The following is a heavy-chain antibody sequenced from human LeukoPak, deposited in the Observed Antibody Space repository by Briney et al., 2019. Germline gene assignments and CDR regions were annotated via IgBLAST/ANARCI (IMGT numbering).Heavy chain of an antibody. D-gene: IGHD2-21*02. CDR1: GFRFINFE. CDR2: ISSSCHTI. CDR3: ARDEHLRVGGDGHYYGMDV. J-gene: IGHJ6*02. Sequence: PGGSLRLSCEGSGFRFINFEMNWVRQAPGKGLEWVSFISSSCHTIYYADSVKGRFTISRDNARNSLYLQMNSLRAEDTAVYYCARDEHLRVGGDGHYYGMDVWGQGTTVTVSS. V-gene: IGHV3-48*03.